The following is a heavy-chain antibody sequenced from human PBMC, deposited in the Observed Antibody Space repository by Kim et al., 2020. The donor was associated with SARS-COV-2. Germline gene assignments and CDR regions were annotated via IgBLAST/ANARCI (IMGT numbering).Heavy chain of an antibody. CDR2: TGNT. Sequence: TGNTNYAQKLQGRVTMTTDPSTSTAYMKLGSLRSDDTAVYYWALPGAFDYWGQGTLVTVSS. D-gene: IGHD1-26*01. V-gene: IGHV1-18*01. J-gene: IGHJ4*02. CDR3: ALPGAFDY.